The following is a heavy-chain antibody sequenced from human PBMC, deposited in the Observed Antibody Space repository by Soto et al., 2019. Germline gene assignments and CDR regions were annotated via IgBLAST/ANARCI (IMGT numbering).Heavy chain of an antibody. Sequence: QVQLVQSGGEVKKPGASVKVSCKTSGYSFTTYGISWVRQAPGQGLEWMGWISAYNGNTNYAQKLQDRVTMTTDTSTSTAYMGLRSLRSDDTAVYYCARESPAPYYYYGMDVWGQGSTVTVSS. J-gene: IGHJ6*02. CDR1: GYSFTTYG. V-gene: IGHV1-18*01. CDR2: ISAYNGNT. CDR3: ARESPAPYYYYGMDV.